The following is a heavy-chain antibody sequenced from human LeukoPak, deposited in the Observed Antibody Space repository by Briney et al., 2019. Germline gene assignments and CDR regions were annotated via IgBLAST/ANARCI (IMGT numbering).Heavy chain of an antibody. J-gene: IGHJ5*02. CDR2: IHTSGDT. CDR3: IVFGDSNH. CDR1: GLTGSHNY. Sequence: GGSLRLSCAASGLTGSHNYVGWVRQAPGKGLEWVSAIHTSGDTCYADSVKGRFTISRDTSKNTLYLQINSLRVEDTAVYYCIVFGDSNHWGQGTLVTVSS. V-gene: IGHV3-53*01. D-gene: IGHD4-17*01.